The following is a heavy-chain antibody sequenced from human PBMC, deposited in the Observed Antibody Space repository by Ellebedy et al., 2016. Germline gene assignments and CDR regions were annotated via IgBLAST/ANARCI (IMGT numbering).Heavy chain of an antibody. D-gene: IGHD6-13*01. CDR2: IYYSGST. V-gene: IGHV4-39*07. CDR1: GGSISSSSYY. J-gene: IGHJ5*02. Sequence: SETLSLTCTVSGGSISSSSYYWGWIRQPPGKGLEWIGSIYYSGSTYYNPSLKSRVTISVDTSKNQFSLKLSSVTAADTAVYYCARGYSSSDGWFDPWGQGTLVTVSS. CDR3: ARGYSSSDGWFDP.